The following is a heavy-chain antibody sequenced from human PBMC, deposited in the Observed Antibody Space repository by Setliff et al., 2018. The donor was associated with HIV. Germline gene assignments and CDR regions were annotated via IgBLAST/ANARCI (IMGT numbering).Heavy chain of an antibody. CDR3: ARSSNQYYFDY. Sequence: ASVKVSCKASGYTFHTYAMHWVRQAPGQRLEWMGWINAGNGNAKYSQKFQGRVTITSDTSASTVYMELSSLRSEDTAVYYCARSSNQYYFDYWGQGTLVTVSS. D-gene: IGHD4-4*01. CDR1: GYTFHTYA. CDR2: INAGNGNA. V-gene: IGHV1-3*01. J-gene: IGHJ4*02.